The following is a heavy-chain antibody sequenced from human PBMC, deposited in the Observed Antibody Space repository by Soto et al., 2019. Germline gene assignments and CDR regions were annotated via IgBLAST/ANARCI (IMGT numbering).Heavy chain of an antibody. CDR2: INPNSGGT. CDR1: GYTFTGYY. CDR3: ARGVSGIAAAGTWNWFDP. V-gene: IGHV1-2*04. D-gene: IGHD6-13*01. J-gene: IGHJ5*02. Sequence: GASVKVSCKASGYTFTGYYMHWVRQAPGQGLEWMGWINPNSGGTNYAQKFQGWVTMTRDTSISTAYMELSRLRSDDTAVYYRARGVSGIAAAGTWNWFDPWGQGTLVTVSS.